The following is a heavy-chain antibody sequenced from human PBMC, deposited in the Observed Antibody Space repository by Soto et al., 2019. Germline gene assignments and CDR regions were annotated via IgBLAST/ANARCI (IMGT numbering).Heavy chain of an antibody. V-gene: IGHV3-23*01. CDR1: GFTFSSYA. CDR3: ARDRGAPDAFDI. CDR2: ISNSGGSS. J-gene: IGHJ3*02. Sequence: EVQLLESGGGLVQPGGSLRLSCAASGFTFSSYALSWVRQAPGKGLEWVSTISNSGGSSYYADSMKGRFTISRDNSKNTLHLQMNNLRAEDTAIYYCARDRGAPDAFDIWGQGTLVTVSS. D-gene: IGHD1-26*01.